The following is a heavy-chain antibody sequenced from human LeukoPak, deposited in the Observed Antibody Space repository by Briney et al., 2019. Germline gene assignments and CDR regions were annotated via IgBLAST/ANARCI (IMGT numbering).Heavy chain of an antibody. CDR3: ARGYYYDSRGEDY. V-gene: IGHV4-31*03. CDR2: IYYSGST. J-gene: IGHJ4*02. CDR1: GGSISSGGYY. D-gene: IGHD3-22*01. Sequence: PSETLSLTCTVSGGSISSGGYYWSWIRQHPGKGLEWIGYIYYSGSTYYNPSLKSRVTISVDTSKNQFPLKLSSVTAADTAVYYCARGYYYDSRGEDYWGQGTLVTVSS.